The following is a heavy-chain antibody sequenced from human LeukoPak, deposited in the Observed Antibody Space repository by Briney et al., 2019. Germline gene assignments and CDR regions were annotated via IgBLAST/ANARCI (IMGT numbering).Heavy chain of an antibody. J-gene: IGHJ4*02. CDR3: ASTFYGDSPPY. V-gene: IGHV3-66*01. Sequence: PGGSLRLSCAASGFTVSSNYMSWVRQAPGKGLEWVSIIYSGVSTYYADSVKGRFTISRDNSKNTLYLQMNSLRAEDTAVYYCASTFYGDSPPYWGQGTLVTVSS. CDR1: GFTVSSNY. CDR2: IYSGVST. D-gene: IGHD4-17*01.